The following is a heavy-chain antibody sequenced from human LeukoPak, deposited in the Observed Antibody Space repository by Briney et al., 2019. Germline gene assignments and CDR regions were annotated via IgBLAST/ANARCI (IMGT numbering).Heavy chain of an antibody. CDR2: ISTSGTIE. V-gene: IGHV3-48*03. J-gene: IGHJ4*02. CDR1: GFTFSNYE. Sequence: GGSLRLSCAASGFTFSNYEMNWVRQAPGKGLEWISYISTSGTIEYYADSVKGRFTISRDHARNSLYLQMNSLRAEDTAVYYCARGLGNFDYWGQGTLVTVS. D-gene: IGHD1-26*01. CDR3: ARGLGNFDY.